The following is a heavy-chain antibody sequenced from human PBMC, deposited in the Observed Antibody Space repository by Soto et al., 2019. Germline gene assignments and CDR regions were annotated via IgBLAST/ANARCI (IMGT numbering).Heavy chain of an antibody. D-gene: IGHD5-18*01. Sequence: SETLSLSCTVSGGSISSGDYYWSWIRQPPGKGLEWIGYIYYSGSTNYNPSLKSRVTISVDTSKNQFSLKLSSVTAADTAVYYCARDTVNSYGFGYYFYYWGLGTLVTVSS. CDR1: GGSISSGDYY. J-gene: IGHJ4*02. V-gene: IGHV4-61*08. CDR3: ARDTVNSYGFGYYFYY. CDR2: IYYSGST.